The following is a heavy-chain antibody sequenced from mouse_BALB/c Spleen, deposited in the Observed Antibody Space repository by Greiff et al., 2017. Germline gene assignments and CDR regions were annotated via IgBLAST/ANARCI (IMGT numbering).Heavy chain of an antibody. J-gene: IGHJ2*01. Sequence: EVQLQESGPGLVKPSQSLSLTCTVTGYSITSDYAWNWIRQFPGNKLEWMGYISYSGSTSYNPSLKSRISITRDTSKNQFFLQLNSVTTEDTATYYCARIKYGKIDYWGQGTTLTVSS. CDR2: ISYSGST. CDR1: GYSITSDYA. V-gene: IGHV3-2*02. CDR3: ARIKYGKIDY. D-gene: IGHD2-10*02.